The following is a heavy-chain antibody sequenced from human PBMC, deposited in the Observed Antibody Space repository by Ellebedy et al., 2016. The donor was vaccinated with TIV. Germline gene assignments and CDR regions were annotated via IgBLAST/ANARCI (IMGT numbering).Heavy chain of an antibody. V-gene: IGHV3-23*01. J-gene: IGHJ5*02. CDR3: ATGSPYASGNSRVCWFDP. CDR2: VSGSGATP. CDR1: GFSFSSYA. D-gene: IGHD3-10*01. Sequence: GESLKISXVASGFSFSSYAMSWVRLAPGKGLEWVSGVSGSGATPYYADSVKGRFSISRDSSKNTLFLQMNNLTADDTAVYYCATGSPYASGNSRVCWFDPWGQGTLVTVSS.